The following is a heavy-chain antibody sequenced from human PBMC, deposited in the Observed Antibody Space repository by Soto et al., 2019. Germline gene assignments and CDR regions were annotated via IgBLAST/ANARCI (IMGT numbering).Heavy chain of an antibody. CDR2: ISAYNGNT. V-gene: IGHV1-18*01. CDR3: ARVLYPPGGEHHFDY. D-gene: IGHD3-16*01. CDR1: GYTFTSYG. Sequence: ASVKVSCKASGYTFTSYGISWVRQAPGQGLEWMGWISAYNGNTNYAQKLQGRVTMTTDTSTSTAYMELRSLRSDDTAVYYCARVLYPPGGEHHFDYWGQGTLVTVSS. J-gene: IGHJ4*02.